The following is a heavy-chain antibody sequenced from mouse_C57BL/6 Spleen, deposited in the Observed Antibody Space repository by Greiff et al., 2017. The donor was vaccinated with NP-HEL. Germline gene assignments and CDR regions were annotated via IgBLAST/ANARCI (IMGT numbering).Heavy chain of an antibody. J-gene: IGHJ1*03. CDR2: INPNNGGT. V-gene: IGHV1-18*01. Sequence: EVQLQQSGPELVKPGASVKIPCKASGYTFTDYNMDWVKQSHGKSLEWIGDINPNNGGTIYNQKFKGKATLTVDKSSSTAYMELRSLTSEDTAVYYCAREEYGYYGSDWYFDVWGTGTTVTVSS. CDR3: AREEYGYYGSDWYFDV. CDR1: GYTFTDYN. D-gene: IGHD1-1*01.